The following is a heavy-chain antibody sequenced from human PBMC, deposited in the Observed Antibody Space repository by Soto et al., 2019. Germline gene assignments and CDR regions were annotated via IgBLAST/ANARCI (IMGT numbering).Heavy chain of an antibody. CDR2: IYYSGST. V-gene: IGHV4-39*01. CDR1: GGSITSSSYY. D-gene: IGHD1-26*01. Sequence: PLQPLSRTCTVCGGSITSSSYYWGLIRQPPGKGLEWIGSIYYSGSTYYNPSLKSRVTISVDTSKNQFSLKLSSVTAADTAVYYCATQEVGGSYVYTFDPWGQRTLVPVSS. CDR3: ATQEVGGSYVYTFDP. J-gene: IGHJ5*02.